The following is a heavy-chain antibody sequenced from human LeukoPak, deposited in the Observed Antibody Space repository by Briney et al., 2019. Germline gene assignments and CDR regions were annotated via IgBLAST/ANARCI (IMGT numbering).Heavy chain of an antibody. D-gene: IGHD2-21*01. V-gene: IGHV4-34*01. Sequence: SETLSLTCAVYGGCFRGYYCSWIRQPPGKGLEWIGEISHSGSANYNPSLKSRVTISVDTSKNQFSLKLSSVTAADTAVYYCARCDSSVGLNYWGQGTLVTVSS. CDR3: ARCDSSVGLNY. J-gene: IGHJ4*02. CDR2: ISHSGSA. CDR1: GGCFRGYY.